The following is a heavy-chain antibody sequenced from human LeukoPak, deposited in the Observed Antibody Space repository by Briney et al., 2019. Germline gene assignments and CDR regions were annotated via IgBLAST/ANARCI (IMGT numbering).Heavy chain of an antibody. V-gene: IGHV4-59*01. CDR1: GGSISSYY. J-gene: IGHJ6*02. CDR2: IYYSGST. Sequence: SETLSLTCTVSGGSISSYYWSWIRQPPGKGPEWIGYIYYSGSTNYNPSLKSRVTISVDTSKNQFSLKLSSVTAADTAVYYCARGTPIYGMDVWGQGTTVTVSS. CDR3: ARGTPIYGMDV.